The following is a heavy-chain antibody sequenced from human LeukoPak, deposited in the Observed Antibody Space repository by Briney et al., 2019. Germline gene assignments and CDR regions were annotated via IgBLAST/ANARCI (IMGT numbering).Heavy chain of an antibody. D-gene: IGHD3-9*01. CDR3: SLRRRGRFDT. CDR2: INHSGST. J-gene: IGHJ5*02. CDR1: GGSFSGYY. Sequence: PSETLALTCAVYGGSFSGYYWSWIRQPPGKGLEWIGEINHSGSTNYNPSLKSRVTISVDTSKNQFSLKLSSVTAADTAVYYCSLRRRGRFDTWGQGTLVTVSS. V-gene: IGHV4-34*01.